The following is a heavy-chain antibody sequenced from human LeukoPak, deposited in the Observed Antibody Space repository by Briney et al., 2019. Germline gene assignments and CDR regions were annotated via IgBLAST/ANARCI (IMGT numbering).Heavy chain of an antibody. D-gene: IGHD3-10*01. CDR2: INHSGST. Sequence: SETLSLTCAVYGGSFSGYYWSWIRQPPGKGLEWIGEINHSGSTNYNPSLKSRVTISVDTSKNQFSLKLSSVTAADTAVYYCARHFSMVRGVIMGHPNYYYYMDVWGKGTTVTISS. CDR3: ARHFSMVRGVIMGHPNYYYYMDV. J-gene: IGHJ6*03. V-gene: IGHV4-34*01. CDR1: GGSFSGYY.